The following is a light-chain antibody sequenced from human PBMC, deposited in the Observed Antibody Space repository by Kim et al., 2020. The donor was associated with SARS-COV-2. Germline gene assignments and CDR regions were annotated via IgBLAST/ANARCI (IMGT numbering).Light chain of an antibody. CDR1: KLYIGAAYD. CDR2: GYN. Sequence: RVTILGTWCKLYIGAAYDGHRYQQLPRRPPKSLIQGYNNRPLGGPGRVSCSKSGTSASLDITGLQGEEEAGYYCQSYDRSLSGSVFGGGTQLTVL. CDR3: QSYDRSLSGSV. J-gene: IGLJ3*02. V-gene: IGLV1-40*01.